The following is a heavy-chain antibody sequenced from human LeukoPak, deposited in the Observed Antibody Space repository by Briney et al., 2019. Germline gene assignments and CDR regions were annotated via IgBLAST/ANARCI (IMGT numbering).Heavy chain of an antibody. CDR2: ISSSSSYI. CDR3: ASNLGYYDFWSGYFN. J-gene: IGHJ4*02. CDR1: GFTFSSYS. Sequence: GGSLRLSCAASGFTFSSYSMNWVRQAPGKGLEWVSSISSSSSYIYYADSVNGRFTISRDNAKNSLYLQMNSLRAEDTAVYYCASNLGYYDFWSGYFNWGQGTLVTVSS. V-gene: IGHV3-21*01. D-gene: IGHD3-3*01.